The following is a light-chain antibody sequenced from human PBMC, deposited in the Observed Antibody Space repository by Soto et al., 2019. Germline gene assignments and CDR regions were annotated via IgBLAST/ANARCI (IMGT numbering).Light chain of an antibody. J-gene: IGKJ5*01. Sequence: DIQMTQSPSTLSASVGYRFTITCRASQSISSWLAWYQQKPGKAPKLLIYDASSLESGVPSRFSGSGSGTELTLTISSLQPDDFATYYCQQYTSFGQGTQREIK. V-gene: IGKV1-5*01. CDR1: QSISSW. CDR3: QQYTS. CDR2: DAS.